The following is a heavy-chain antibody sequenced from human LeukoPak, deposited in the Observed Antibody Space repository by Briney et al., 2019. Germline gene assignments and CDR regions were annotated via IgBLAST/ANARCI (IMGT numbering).Heavy chain of an antibody. D-gene: IGHD4-17*01. CDR2: INAGNGNT. CDR3: ARADDYEDPPVLFDY. CDR1: GYTFTSYA. J-gene: IGHJ4*02. V-gene: IGHV1-3*01. Sequence: ASVKVSCKASGYTFTSYAMDWVRQAPGQRLEWMGWINAGNGNTKYSQKFQGRVTITRDTSASTAYMELSSLRSEDTAVYYCARADDYEDPPVLFDYWGQGTLVTVSS.